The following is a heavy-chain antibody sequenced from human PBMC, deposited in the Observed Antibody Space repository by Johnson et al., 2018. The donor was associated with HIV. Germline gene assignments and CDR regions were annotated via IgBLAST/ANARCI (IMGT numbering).Heavy chain of an antibody. Sequence: VQLVESGGGLIQPGGFLRLSCAASGFTVSSNYMSWVRQAPGKGLEWVSVIYSGGSTYYADSVKGRFTISRDNSKNTLYLQMNSLRAEDTAVYYCARVGASRFDAFHIWAQGTMVTVSS. V-gene: IGHV3-53*01. J-gene: IGHJ3*02. CDR3: ARVGASRFDAFHI. CDR1: GFTVSSNY. CDR2: IYSGGST. D-gene: IGHD3-16*01.